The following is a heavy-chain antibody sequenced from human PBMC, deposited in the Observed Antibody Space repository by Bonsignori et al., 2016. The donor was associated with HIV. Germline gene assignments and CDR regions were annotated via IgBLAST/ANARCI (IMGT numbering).Heavy chain of an antibody. J-gene: IGHJ4*02. V-gene: IGHV3-23*01. D-gene: IGHD6-19*01. CDR3: AKQRGVAVPLYYFDY. CDR2: ISGSGGST. Sequence: VRQAPGKGLEWVSAISGSGGSTYYADSVKGRFTISRDNSKNTLYLQMNSLRAEDTAVYYCAKQRGVAVPLYYFDYWGQGTLVTVSS.